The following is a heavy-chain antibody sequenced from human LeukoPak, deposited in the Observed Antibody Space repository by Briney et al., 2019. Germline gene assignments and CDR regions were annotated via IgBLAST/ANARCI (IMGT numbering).Heavy chain of an antibody. J-gene: IGHJ4*02. CDR1: GGTFSSYA. CDR2: INPSGGST. D-gene: IGHD5-24*01. V-gene: IGHV1-46*01. Sequence: ASVKVSCKASGGTFSSYAISWVRQAPGQGLEWMGIINPSGGSTSYAQKFQGRVTMTRDTSTSTVYMELSSLRSEDTAVYYCARDRSDGYNLVLDYWGQGTLVTVSS. CDR3: ARDRSDGYNLVLDY.